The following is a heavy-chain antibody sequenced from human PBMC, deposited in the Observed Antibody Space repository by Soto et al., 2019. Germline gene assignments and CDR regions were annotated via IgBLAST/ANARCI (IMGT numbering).Heavy chain of an antibody. CDR2: TYYRSKWYN. CDR3: ARDLVVVPAAKGSVSDV. V-gene: IGHV6-1*01. J-gene: IGHJ6*04. CDR1: GDSVSSNSAA. D-gene: IGHD2-2*01. Sequence: PSQTLSLTCAISGDSVSSNSAAWNWIRQSPSRGLEWLGRTYYRSKWYNDYVVSVKSRITINPDTSKNQFSLQLNSVTPEDTAVYYCARDLVVVPAAKGSVSDVWGKGTKVTVSS.